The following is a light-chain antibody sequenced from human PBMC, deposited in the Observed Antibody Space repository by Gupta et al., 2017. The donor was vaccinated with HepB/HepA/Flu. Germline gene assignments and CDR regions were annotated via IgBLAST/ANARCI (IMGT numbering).Light chain of an antibody. V-gene: IGLV1-47*01. CDR3: AAWDDSLSGPV. CDR2: RNN. J-gene: IGLJ2*01. Sequence: SVLPQPPSASGTPGPRVTISCSGSSSNIGSNYVYWYQQLPGTAPKLLIYRNNQRPSGVPDRFSGSKSGTSASLAISGLRSEDEADYYCAAWDDSLSGPVFGGGTELTVL. CDR1: SSNIGSNY.